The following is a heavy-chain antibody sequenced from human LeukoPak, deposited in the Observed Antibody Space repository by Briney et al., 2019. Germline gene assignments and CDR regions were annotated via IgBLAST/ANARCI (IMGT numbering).Heavy chain of an antibody. D-gene: IGHD3-22*01. V-gene: IGHV3-48*01. Sequence: PGGSLRLSCAASGFTFSSYSMNWVRQAQGQGQERVSYISSSSSTIYYADSVKGRFTISRDNAKNSLYLQMNSLRAEDTAVYYCARVGGYYDSSGHTWGQGTLVTVSS. CDR1: GFTFSSYS. J-gene: IGHJ4*02. CDR3: ARVGGYYDSSGHT. CDR2: ISSSSSTI.